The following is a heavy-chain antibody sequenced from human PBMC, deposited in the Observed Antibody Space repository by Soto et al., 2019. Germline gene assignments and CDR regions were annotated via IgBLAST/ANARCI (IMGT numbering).Heavy chain of an antibody. J-gene: IGHJ5*02. CDR3: ARENTMVRGVITGNWFDP. V-gene: IGHV4-59*01. D-gene: IGHD3-10*01. CDR1: GGSISSYY. CDR2: TYYSGST. Sequence: PSETLSLTCTVSGGSISSYYWSWIRQPPGKGLEWIGYTYYSGSTNYNPSLKSRVTISVDTSKNQFSLKLSSVTAADTAVYYCARENTMVRGVITGNWFDPWGQGTLVTVSS.